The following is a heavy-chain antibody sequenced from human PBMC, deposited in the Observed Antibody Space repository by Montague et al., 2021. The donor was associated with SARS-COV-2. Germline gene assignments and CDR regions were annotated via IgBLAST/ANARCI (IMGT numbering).Heavy chain of an antibody. CDR2: NNFKGIT. CDR3: ALARGSGYCPL. V-gene: IGHV4-34*01. J-gene: IGHJ4*02. D-gene: IGHD5-12*01. CDR1: GGSIISNA. Sequence: SETLSLTCGVSGGSIISNAWTWMRKPPGKGLERVGENNFKGITNYNSSPKSRVTISGDTSKRKFSLTLKNVTAADTAVYFRALARGSGYCPLWGQGSLVIVSS.